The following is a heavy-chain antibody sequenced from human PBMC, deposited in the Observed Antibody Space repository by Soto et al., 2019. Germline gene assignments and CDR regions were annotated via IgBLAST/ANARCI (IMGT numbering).Heavy chain of an antibody. Sequence: SETLSLTCTVSGGSISSYYWSWIRQPPGKGLEWIGYIYYSGSTNYNPSLKSRVTISVDTSKNQFSLKLSSVTAAETAVYYCARVAYYDFWSGPGWFDPWGQGTLVTVSS. CDR1: GGSISSYY. V-gene: IGHV4-59*01. CDR3: ARVAYYDFWSGPGWFDP. D-gene: IGHD3-3*01. J-gene: IGHJ5*02. CDR2: IYYSGST.